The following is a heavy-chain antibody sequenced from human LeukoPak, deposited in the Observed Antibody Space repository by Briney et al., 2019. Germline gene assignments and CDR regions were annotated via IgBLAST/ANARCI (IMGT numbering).Heavy chain of an antibody. J-gene: IGHJ4*02. Sequence: GGSLRLSCAASGFTFSSYSMNWVRQAPGKGLDWVSSISSSSSYIYYADSVKGRFTISRDNAKNSLCLQMNSLRAEDTAVYYCARDLGDGYNYPHDYWGQGTLVTVSS. V-gene: IGHV3-21*01. CDR1: GFTFSSYS. CDR3: ARDLGDGYNYPHDY. CDR2: ISSSSSYI. D-gene: IGHD5-24*01.